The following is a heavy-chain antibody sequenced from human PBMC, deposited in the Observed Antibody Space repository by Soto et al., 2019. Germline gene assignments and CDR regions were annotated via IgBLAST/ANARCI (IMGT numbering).Heavy chain of an antibody. Sequence: QVQLVQSGAEVKKPGASVKVSCEASGYTFSRYYMHWVRQAPGQGLEWLGIINPSGGSTTYAQTFQGRVTMTRDTSTSTVDMELSSLRSEYTAIYYCTRDTTPLIYYYDTSGRNAPGGWDWGQGTLVTVSS. J-gene: IGHJ4*02. CDR2: INPSGGST. D-gene: IGHD3-22*01. CDR3: TRDTTPLIYYYDTSGRNAPGGWD. V-gene: IGHV1-46*01. CDR1: GYTFSRYY.